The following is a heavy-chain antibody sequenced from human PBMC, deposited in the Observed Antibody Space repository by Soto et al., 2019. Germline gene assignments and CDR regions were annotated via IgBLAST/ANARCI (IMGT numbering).Heavy chain of an antibody. D-gene: IGHD6-19*01. J-gene: IGHJ4*02. CDR3: ARGGAVSSGWYDGH. V-gene: IGHV3-74*01. CDR1: GFTFSTYN. CDR2: INSDGSST. Sequence: EVQLVESGGGLVQPGGSLRLSCGASGFTFSTYNMHWVRQGPGKGLVWVSRINSDGSSTRYADSVKGRFTISRDNAKNRLYLQMNSLRVEDTAIYYCARGGAVSSGWYDGHWGLGTVVTVSS.